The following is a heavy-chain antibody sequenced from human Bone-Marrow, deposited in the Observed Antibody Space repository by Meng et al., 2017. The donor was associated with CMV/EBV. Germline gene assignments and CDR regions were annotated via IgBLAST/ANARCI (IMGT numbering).Heavy chain of an antibody. Sequence: ASVKVSCKASGYTFTGYDMHWVRQAPGQGLEWMGWINPNSGGTNYAQKFQGRVTMTRDTSISTAYMEISSMRSDDTAVYYRARDFSFIRYSAQYYFDFWGQGTLVTVSS. CDR2: INPNSGGT. D-gene: IGHD1-14*01. CDR3: ARDFSFIRYSAQYYFDF. V-gene: IGHV1-2*02. J-gene: IGHJ4*02. CDR1: GYTFTGYD.